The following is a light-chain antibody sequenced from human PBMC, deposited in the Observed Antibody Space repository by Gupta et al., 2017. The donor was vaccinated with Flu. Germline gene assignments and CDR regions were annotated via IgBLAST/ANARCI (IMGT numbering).Light chain of an antibody. CDR1: QSVSIY. CDR2: DAS. CDR3: QQRINWPLT. Sequence: EIVLTPSPATLPSSPGERATLSCRASQSVSIYLAWYQQKPGQAPRLLLYDASNRATGIPARCSGSGSGTDFTLTISSLEPEDFAVYYCQQRINWPLTFGGGTKVEI. J-gene: IGKJ4*01. V-gene: IGKV3-11*01.